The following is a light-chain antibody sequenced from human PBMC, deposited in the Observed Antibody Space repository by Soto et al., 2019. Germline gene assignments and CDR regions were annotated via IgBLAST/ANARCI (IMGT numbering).Light chain of an antibody. V-gene: IGLV2-11*01. CDR1: SSDVGPYNY. Sequence: QSVLTQPRSVSGSPGQSVTISCTGTSSDVGPYNYVSWYQQHPDKAPKLMIYDVNQRPSGVPDRFSGSKSGNTASLTISGLQADDEADYYCCSYAGRYTWVFGGGTKLTVL. CDR2: DVN. CDR3: CSYAGRYTWV. J-gene: IGLJ3*02.